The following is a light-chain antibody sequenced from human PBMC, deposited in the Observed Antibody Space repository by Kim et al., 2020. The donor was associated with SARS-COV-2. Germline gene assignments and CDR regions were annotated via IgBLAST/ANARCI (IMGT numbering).Light chain of an antibody. CDR1: QSIDSW. J-gene: IGKJ2*01. CDR3: QQYISYLYT. Sequence: ASVGDRVTITCRASQSIDSWLAWYQQKPGKAPKLLIYKASSLESGVPSRFSGSGSGTEFPLPISSLQPDDFATYYCQQYISYLYTFGQGTKVDIK. V-gene: IGKV1-5*03. CDR2: KAS.